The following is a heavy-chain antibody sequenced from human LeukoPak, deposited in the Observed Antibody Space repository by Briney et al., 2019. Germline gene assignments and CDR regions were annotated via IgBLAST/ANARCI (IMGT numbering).Heavy chain of an antibody. CDR1: GFTFSSYE. D-gene: IGHD3-9*01. CDR2: ISSSGSTI. Sequence: GGSLRLSCAASGFTFSSYEMNWVRQAPGKGLEWVSYISSSGSTIYYADSVKGRFTISRGNAKNSLYLQMNSLRAEDTAVYYCARLGWYYDILTGYSYYYYGMDVWGKGTTVTVSS. V-gene: IGHV3-48*03. CDR3: ARLGWYYDILTGYSYYYYGMDV. J-gene: IGHJ6*04.